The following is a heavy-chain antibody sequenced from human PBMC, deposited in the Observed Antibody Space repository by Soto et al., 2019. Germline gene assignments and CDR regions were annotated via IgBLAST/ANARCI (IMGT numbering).Heavy chain of an antibody. Sequence: QVQLQESGPGLVKPSETLSLTCTVSGVSVNSGSFYWAWIRQPPGKGLEWIGFGSYSGTTNYKPSLKSRVTISVDTSRSQISLKVTYLTAADTAVYYCARGATVTQYDYWGQGTLVTVSS. CDR3: ARGATVTQYDY. V-gene: IGHV4-61*01. D-gene: IGHD4-17*01. J-gene: IGHJ4*02. CDR2: GSYSGTT. CDR1: GVSVNSGSFY.